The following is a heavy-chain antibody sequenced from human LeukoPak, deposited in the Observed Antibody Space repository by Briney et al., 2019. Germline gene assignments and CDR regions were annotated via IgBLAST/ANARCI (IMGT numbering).Heavy chain of an antibody. Sequence: GGSLRLSCAASGFTFSSYWMSWVRQAPGKGLEWVANIKQDGSEKYYVDSVKGRFTISRDNAKNSLYLQMNSLRAEDTAVYYCARVGRGYCSSTSCFNWFDPWGQGTLVTVSS. CDR2: IKQDGSEK. J-gene: IGHJ5*02. CDR1: GFTFSSYW. D-gene: IGHD2-2*01. V-gene: IGHV3-7*01. CDR3: ARVGRGYCSSTSCFNWFDP.